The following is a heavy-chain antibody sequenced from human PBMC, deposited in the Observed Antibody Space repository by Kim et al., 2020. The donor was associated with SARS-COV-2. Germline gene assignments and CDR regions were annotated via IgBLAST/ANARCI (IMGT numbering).Heavy chain of an antibody. Sequence: GESLKISCQASGSKVSTYWIGWVRQLPGKGLELMGVIHPRDSDVRSSQSFQGLVTISTDGSGAYLHLSALKASDTAFYYCATGPGVITNYYFEIWGQGTLVTVSS. J-gene: IGHJ4*02. CDR1: GSKVSTYW. V-gene: IGHV5-51*01. D-gene: IGHD3-16*02. CDR3: ATGPGVITNYYFEI. CDR2: IHPRDSDV.